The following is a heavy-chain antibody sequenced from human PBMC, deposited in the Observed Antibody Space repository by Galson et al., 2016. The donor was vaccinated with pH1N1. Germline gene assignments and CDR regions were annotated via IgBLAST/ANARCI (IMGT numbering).Heavy chain of an antibody. D-gene: IGHD5-24*01. J-gene: IGHJ4*02. Sequence: QSGAEVKKAGESLKISCKGSGYTFTTYWIACVRQMPGKGLAWMGIVSPPDSDTRYTPSFEGQVTISADKSISTAYLQWSSLKASDTAVYYCASLIGGGYNIREFDYWGQGTQVTVSS. CDR2: VSPPDSDT. CDR1: GYTFTTYW. V-gene: IGHV5-51*03. CDR3: ASLIGGGYNIREFDY.